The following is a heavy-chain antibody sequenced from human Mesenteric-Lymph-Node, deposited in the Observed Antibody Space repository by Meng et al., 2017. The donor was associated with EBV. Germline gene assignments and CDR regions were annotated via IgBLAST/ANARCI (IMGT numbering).Heavy chain of an antibody. V-gene: IGHV6-1*01. Sequence: QVQLQQSGPGLVKPSQTLPLTCVISGDSVSSSSAAWTWIRQSPSRGLERLGRTYYRSKWYNDYAVFVKSRITINPDTSKNQFSLQLNSVTPEDTAVYYCARGATSVFDLWGRGTLVTVSS. CDR2: TYYRSKWYN. CDR1: GDSVSSSSAA. CDR3: ARGATSVFDL. J-gene: IGHJ2*01.